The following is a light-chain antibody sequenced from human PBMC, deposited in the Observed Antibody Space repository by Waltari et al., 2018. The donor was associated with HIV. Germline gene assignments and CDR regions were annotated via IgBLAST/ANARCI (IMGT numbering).Light chain of an antibody. J-gene: IGLJ3*02. V-gene: IGLV7-46*01. CDR1: TGPVPSGHH. Sequence: QAVVTPEPSLTVSPGGTVTLTCGSSTGPVPSGHHPYWFQQRPGQAPRTLIYDATNKFSWTPARFSGSLLGGKAALTLSGAQPDDEADYYCLLSYSGARPWVFGGGTKLTVL. CDR2: DAT. CDR3: LLSYSGARPWV.